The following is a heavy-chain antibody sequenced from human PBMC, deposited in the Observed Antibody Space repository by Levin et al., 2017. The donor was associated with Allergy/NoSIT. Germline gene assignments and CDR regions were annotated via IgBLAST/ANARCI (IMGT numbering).Heavy chain of an antibody. D-gene: IGHD3-10*01. V-gene: IGHV4-59*01. Sequence: RSGGSLRLSCTVSGDSISGYYWSWIRQAPGKGLEWIGHIYYSGSTNYNPSFKSRTTLSVDMSRNQFSLKLSSVTAGDTAVYYCARDKIIMLRGDTYYYGMDVWGQGTTVTVSS. CDR2: IYYSGST. J-gene: IGHJ6*02. CDR3: ARDKIIMLRGDTYYYGMDV. CDR1: GDSISGYY.